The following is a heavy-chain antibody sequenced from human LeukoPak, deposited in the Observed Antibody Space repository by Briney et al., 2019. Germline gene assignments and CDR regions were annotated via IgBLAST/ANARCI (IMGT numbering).Heavy chain of an antibody. CDR3: ARRMRGDAFDI. Sequence: ASVKISCKASGYTFTSYDINWVRQATGQGLEWMGWMNPNSGNTGYAQKFQGRVTITRNTSISTAYMELSSLRSEDTAVYYCARRMRGDAFDIWGQGTMVTVSS. V-gene: IGHV1-8*03. D-gene: IGHD2/OR15-2a*01. CDR2: MNPNSGNT. J-gene: IGHJ3*02. CDR1: GYTFTSYD.